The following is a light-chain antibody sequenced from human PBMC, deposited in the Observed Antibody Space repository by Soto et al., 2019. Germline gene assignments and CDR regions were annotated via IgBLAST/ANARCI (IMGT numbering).Light chain of an antibody. Sequence: EIVMTQSPVTLSLSPGDTATLSCRASQTITSNLAWYHQKPGRPPRLLIYGASTRATGIPARFSGSGSGKEFTLTIAKLQSEGFAVYYWQQYCSWVTFGGGTQVEI. CDR2: GAS. CDR3: QQYCSWVT. J-gene: IGKJ4*01. CDR1: QTITSN. V-gene: IGKV3-15*01.